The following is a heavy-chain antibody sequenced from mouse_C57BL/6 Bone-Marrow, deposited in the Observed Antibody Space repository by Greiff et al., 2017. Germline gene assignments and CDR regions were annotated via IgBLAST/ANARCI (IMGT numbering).Heavy chain of an antibody. J-gene: IGHJ4*01. V-gene: IGHV15-2*01. CDR3: ARKAYYGNYVGYAMDY. CDR1: DSEVFPIAY. Sequence: VQLQQSGSELRSPGSSVKLSCKDFDSEVFPIAYMSWVRQKPGHGFEWIGGILPSIGRTIYGEKFEDKATLDADTLSNTAYLELNSLTSEDSAIYYCARKAYYGNYVGYAMDYWGQGTSVTVPS. D-gene: IGHD2-10*01. CDR2: ILPSIGRT.